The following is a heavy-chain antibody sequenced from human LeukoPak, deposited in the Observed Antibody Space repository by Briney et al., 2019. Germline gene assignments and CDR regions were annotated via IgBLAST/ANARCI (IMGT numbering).Heavy chain of an antibody. V-gene: IGHV3-7*01. J-gene: IGHJ4*02. D-gene: IGHD3-3*01. CDR2: IKQDGSET. CDR3: ARDFWGAYRVDYFDY. Sequence: GGSLRLSCAASGFTFSNYWMSWVRRAPGKGLEWVANIKQDGSETYYVDSVRGRFAISRDNAKNSLYLQMNSLRAEDTAVYYCARDFWGAYRVDYFDYWGQGTLVTVSS. CDR1: GFTFSNYW.